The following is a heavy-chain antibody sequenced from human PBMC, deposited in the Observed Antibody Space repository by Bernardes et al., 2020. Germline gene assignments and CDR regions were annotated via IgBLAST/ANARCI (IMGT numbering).Heavy chain of an antibody. CDR2: IYYSGGIGST. CDR3: ARRIEARPYYFDS. V-gene: IGHV4-59*01. J-gene: IGHJ4*02. CDR1: GGSINNYY. D-gene: IGHD6-6*01. Sequence: SETLSLTCTVSGGSINNYYWSWIWQPPGKGLEWIGNIYYSGGIGSTNYNPSLKSRFTISIDPSKRQFSLKLNSVTAADTAVYYCARRIEARPYYFDSWGQGLLVTVSS.